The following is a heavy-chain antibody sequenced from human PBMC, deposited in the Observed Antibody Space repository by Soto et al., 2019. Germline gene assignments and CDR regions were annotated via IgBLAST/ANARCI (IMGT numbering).Heavy chain of an antibody. CDR2: IIPILGIA. D-gene: IGHD2-2*01. CDR3: ARDARSSFDWFAP. CDR1: GGTFSSYT. Sequence: QVQLVQSGAEVKKPGSSVKVSCKASGGTFSSYTISWVRQAPGQRLEWMGRIIPILGIANYAQKFQGRVTIPADKSTSTAYMELSSLRSEDTAVYYWARDARSSFDWFAPWGQGTLVTVSS. J-gene: IGHJ5*02. V-gene: IGHV1-69*02.